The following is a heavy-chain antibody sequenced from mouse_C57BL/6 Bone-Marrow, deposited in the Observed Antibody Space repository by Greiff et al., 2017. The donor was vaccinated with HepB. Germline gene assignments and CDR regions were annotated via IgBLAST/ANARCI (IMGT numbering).Heavy chain of an antibody. CDR2: IDPSDSYT. CDR3: ARTAQVRYYAMDY. J-gene: IGHJ4*01. D-gene: IGHD3-2*02. CDR1: GYTFTSYW. V-gene: IGHV1-69*01. Sequence: QVQLQQPGAELVMPGASVKLSCKASGYTFTSYWMHWVQQRPGQGLEWIGEIDPSDSYTNYNQKVKGKSTLTVDKSSSTAYMQLSSLTPEDSAVYYCARTAQVRYYAMDYWGQGTSVTVSS.